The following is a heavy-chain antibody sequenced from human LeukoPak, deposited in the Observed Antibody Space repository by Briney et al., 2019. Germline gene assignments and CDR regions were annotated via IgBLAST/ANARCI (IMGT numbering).Heavy chain of an antibody. D-gene: IGHD6-13*01. CDR3: ALTESSSSDAFDI. CDR2: IYHSGST. CDR1: GGSISSSNW. J-gene: IGHJ3*02. V-gene: IGHV4-4*02. Sequence: SETLSLTCAVSGGSISSSNWWSWVRQPPGKGLEWIGEIYHSGSTNYNPSLKSRVTISVDKSKNQFSLKLSSVTAADTAVYYCALTESSSSDAFDIWGQGTMVTVSS.